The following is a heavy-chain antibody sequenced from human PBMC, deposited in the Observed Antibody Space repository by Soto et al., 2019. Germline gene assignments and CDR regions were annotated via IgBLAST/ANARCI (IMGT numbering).Heavy chain of an antibody. Sequence: QVQLVQSGAEVKKPGSSVKVSCKASGGTFSSYAISWVRQAPGQGLEWMGGIIPIFGTADYAQKFQGRVTITAHESTSAAYMELSSLRSEDTDVYYFARDGGVYDHTPFDYWGQGTLVTVSS. CDR2: IIPIFGTA. CDR1: GGTFSSYA. CDR3: ARDGGVYDHTPFDY. V-gene: IGHV1-69*12. J-gene: IGHJ4*02. D-gene: IGHD6-13*01.